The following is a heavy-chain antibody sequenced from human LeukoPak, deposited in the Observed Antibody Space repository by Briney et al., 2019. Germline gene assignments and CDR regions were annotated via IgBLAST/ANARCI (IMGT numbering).Heavy chain of an antibody. CDR1: GITLSNYG. CDR3: AKRGVVIRVILVGFHKEANYFDS. CDR2: ISDSGGRK. Sequence: GGSLRLFCAVSGITLSNYGMSWVRQAPGKGLEWVAGISDSGGRKNYADSVKGRFTISRDNPKNTLYLQMNSLRAVDTAIYFCAKRGVVIRVILVGFHKEANYFDSWGQGALVTVSS. D-gene: IGHD3-22*01. J-gene: IGHJ4*02. V-gene: IGHV3-23*01.